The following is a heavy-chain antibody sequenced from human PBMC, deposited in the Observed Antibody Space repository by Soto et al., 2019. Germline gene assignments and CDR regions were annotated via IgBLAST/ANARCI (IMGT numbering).Heavy chain of an antibody. CDR3: ARGIRYYYGSGSPERPRYFDY. J-gene: IGHJ4*02. Sequence: QVQLQQWGAGLLKPSETLSLTCAVYGGSFSGYYWSWIRQPPGKGLEWIGEINHSGSTNYNPSLKSRVTISVDTSKNQFSLKLSSVTAADTAVYYCARGIRYYYGSGSPERPRYFDYWGQGTLVTVSS. CDR2: INHSGST. CDR1: GGSFSGYY. D-gene: IGHD3-10*01. V-gene: IGHV4-34*01.